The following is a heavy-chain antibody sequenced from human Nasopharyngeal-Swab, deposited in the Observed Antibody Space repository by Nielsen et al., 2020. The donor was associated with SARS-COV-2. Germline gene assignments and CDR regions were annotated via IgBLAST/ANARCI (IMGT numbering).Heavy chain of an antibody. D-gene: IGHD3-10*01. V-gene: IGHV4-34*01. CDR2: INHSGST. Sequence: SETLSFTSAVYGGSFSGYYWSWIRQPPGKGLEWIGEINHSGSTNYNPSLKSRVTISVDTSKNQFSLKLSSVTAADTAVYYRTSLGITMVRGVSGMDVWGQGITVTVSS. J-gene: IGHJ6*02. CDR3: TSLGITMVRGVSGMDV. CDR1: GGSFSGYY.